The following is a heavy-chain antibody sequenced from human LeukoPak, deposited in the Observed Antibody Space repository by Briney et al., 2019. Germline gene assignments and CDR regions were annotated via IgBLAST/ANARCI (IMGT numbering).Heavy chain of an antibody. CDR1: GGSFSGYY. CDR3: ARGPRHHFNY. J-gene: IGHJ4*02. D-gene: IGHD1-14*01. Sequence: SETLSLTCAVYGGSFSGYYWSWLRQPPGKGLEWIGEINHSGSTNYNPSLKSRFTISVYTSKNQFSLKLSSVTAADTAVYYCARGPRHHFNYWGQGTLVTVSS. CDR2: INHSGST. V-gene: IGHV4-34*01.